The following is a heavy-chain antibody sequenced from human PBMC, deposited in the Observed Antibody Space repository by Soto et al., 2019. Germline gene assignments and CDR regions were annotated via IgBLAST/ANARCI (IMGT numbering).Heavy chain of an antibody. CDR1: GYTFTGYY. CDR2: INPNSGGT. J-gene: IGHJ6*02. D-gene: IGHD1-20*01. V-gene: IGHV1-2*02. Sequence: ASVKVSCKASGYTFTGYYMHWVRQAPGQGLEWMGWINPNSGGTNYAQKFQGRFTISRDTAENSVHLQMNSLRVEDTAVYFCGRDRTYEGPEATRYYGMDVCGQGNTV. CDR3: GRDRTYEGPEATRYYGMDV.